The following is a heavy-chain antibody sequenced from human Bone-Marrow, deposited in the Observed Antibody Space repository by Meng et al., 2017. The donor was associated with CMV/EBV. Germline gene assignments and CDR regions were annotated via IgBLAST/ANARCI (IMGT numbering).Heavy chain of an antibody. Sequence: GESLKISCAASGFTFRSYSMNWVRQAPGKGLEWVACISSSSSTKYYADSVKGRFTISRDNSKNTLYLQMNSLRAEDTAVYYCAKDPCLRFWEWLGGTALDYWGQGTLVTVSS. CDR2: ISSSSSTK. J-gene: IGHJ4*02. D-gene: IGHD3-3*01. V-gene: IGHV3-48*01. CDR3: AKDPCLRFWEWLGGTALDY. CDR1: GFTFRSYS.